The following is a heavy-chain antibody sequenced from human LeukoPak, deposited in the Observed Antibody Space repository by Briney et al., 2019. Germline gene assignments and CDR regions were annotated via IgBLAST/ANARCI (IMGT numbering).Heavy chain of an antibody. D-gene: IGHD3-10*01. V-gene: IGHV3-66*01. CDR2: IYSGGTT. Sequence: GESLRLSCAASGFTVSSDYMSWVRQAPGKGLEWVSVIYSGGTTHYADSVKGRFTISRDNSKNTLYLQMNSLRAEDTAVYYCARGPYGSSGTPDAFDIWGQGTMVTVSS. CDR1: GFTVSSDY. CDR3: ARGPYGSSGTPDAFDI. J-gene: IGHJ3*02.